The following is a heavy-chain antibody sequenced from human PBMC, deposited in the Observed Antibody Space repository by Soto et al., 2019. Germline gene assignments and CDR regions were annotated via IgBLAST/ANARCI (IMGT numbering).Heavy chain of an antibody. Sequence: PSETLSLTCAVSGGSVGGYYWSWVRQPPGKGLEWIGEINHSGSITYAPSLKSRVTMSVDTSKNQFSLRLNSVTAADTAVYYCARGEVTTGVFWGQGTQVTVSS. V-gene: IGHV4-34*01. CDR1: GGSVGGYY. CDR3: ARGEVTTGVF. D-gene: IGHD4-17*01. CDR2: INHSGSI. J-gene: IGHJ4*02.